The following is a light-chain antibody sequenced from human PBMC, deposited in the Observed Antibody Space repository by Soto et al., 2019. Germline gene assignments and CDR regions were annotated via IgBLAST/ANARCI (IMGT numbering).Light chain of an antibody. CDR3: QKYHRDCRS. J-gene: IGKJ1*01. CDR2: AAS. V-gene: IGKV1-27*01. Sequence: DIQMTQSPSSLSASVGEIVTSTCRASESISNYLAWSQQKPGPVPPLLIYAASTLKSRVPSRFSGSGSGTDFTLHISSLQPEDVANYSCQKYHRDCRSFGQGTQVDIK. CDR1: ESISNY.